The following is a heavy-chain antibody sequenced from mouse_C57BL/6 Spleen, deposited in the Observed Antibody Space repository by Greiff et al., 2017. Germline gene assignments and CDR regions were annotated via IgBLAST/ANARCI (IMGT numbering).Heavy chain of an antibody. V-gene: IGHV1-82*01. J-gene: IGHJ4*01. Sequence: VQVVESGPELVKPGASVKISCKASGYAFSSSWMNWVKQRPGKGLEWIGRIYPGDGDTNYNGKFKGKATLTADKSSSTAYMQLSSLTSEDSAVYFCARAGFYYGSSYNYAMDYWGQGTSVTVSS. CDR3: ARAGFYYGSSYNYAMDY. D-gene: IGHD1-1*01. CDR1: GYAFSSSW. CDR2: IYPGDGDT.